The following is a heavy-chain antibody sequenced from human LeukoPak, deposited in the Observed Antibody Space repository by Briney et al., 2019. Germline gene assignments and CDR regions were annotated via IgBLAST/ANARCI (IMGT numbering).Heavy chain of an antibody. CDR1: GYTFTNYD. J-gene: IGHJ4*02. Sequence: ASVKVSRKASGYTFTNYDIMWVRQATGQGPEWMGWMNTNSGNTGYAQTSQGRVTMTRDTSINTAYMELHSLTSEDTAVYYCARGRGGTVVRGYLDYWGQGTLVTVSS. V-gene: IGHV1-8*01. CDR2: MNTNSGNT. D-gene: IGHD3-10*01. CDR3: ARGRGGTVVRGYLDY.